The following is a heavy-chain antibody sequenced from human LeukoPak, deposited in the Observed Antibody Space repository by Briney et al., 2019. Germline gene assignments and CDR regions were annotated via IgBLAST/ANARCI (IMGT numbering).Heavy chain of an antibody. J-gene: IGHJ4*02. CDR3: ARGDCSSTSCHEVRY. Sequence: ASVKVSCKASGYTFTSYGISWVRQAPGQGLEWMGWISAYNGNTNYAQKLQGRVTMTTDTSTSTAYMELRSLRSDDTAVYYCARGDCSSTSCHEVRYWGQGTLVTVSS. CDR2: ISAYNGNT. V-gene: IGHV1-18*01. CDR1: GYTFTSYG. D-gene: IGHD2-2*01.